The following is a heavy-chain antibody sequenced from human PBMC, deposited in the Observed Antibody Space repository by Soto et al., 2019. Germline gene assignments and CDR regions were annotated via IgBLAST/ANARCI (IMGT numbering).Heavy chain of an antibody. D-gene: IGHD2-21*01. V-gene: IGHV4-39*01. Sequence: QLQLHESGPGPVKASETLSLTCSVSGGSISGRAYYWAWIRQPPGKRLEWIVSIYYSGTTYSNPSLKRQVLISVDTAKTQFSLNLTSVTTPETATYYCAREQCGGEKCFSERAVYYYYVDVWGKGTTVSVSS. CDR2: IYYSGTT. CDR1: GGSISGRAYY. CDR3: AREQCGGEKCFSERAVYYYYVDV. J-gene: IGHJ6*03.